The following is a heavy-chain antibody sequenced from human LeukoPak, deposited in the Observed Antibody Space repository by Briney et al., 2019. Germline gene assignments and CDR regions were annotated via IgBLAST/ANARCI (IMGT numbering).Heavy chain of an antibody. CDR2: INHSGST. D-gene: IGHD5-18*01. CDR3: ARDRGYSYGYSFGFDY. J-gene: IGHJ4*02. Sequence: PESLSPTCAVYGGSFSGYYWSWIRHPPEKGLGWIGEINHSGSTNYNTSLKSRVTISGDTSKNQFSLKLSSVTAADTAVYYCARDRGYSYGYSFGFDYWGQGTLVTVSS. CDR1: GGSFSGYY. V-gene: IGHV4-34*01.